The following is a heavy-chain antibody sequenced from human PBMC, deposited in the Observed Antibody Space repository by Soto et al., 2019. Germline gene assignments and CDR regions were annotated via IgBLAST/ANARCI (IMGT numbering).Heavy chain of an antibody. V-gene: IGHV4-31*03. CDR3: ARGGGYENYYYYYGMDV. Sequence: TLSLTCTVSGGSISSGDYYWSWIRQHPGKGLEWIGYIYYSGSTYYNPSLKSRVTISVDTSKNQFSLKLSSVTAADTAVYYCARGGGYENYYYYYGMDVWGQGTTVPVSS. CDR1: GGSISSGDYY. CDR2: IYYSGST. D-gene: IGHD5-12*01. J-gene: IGHJ6*02.